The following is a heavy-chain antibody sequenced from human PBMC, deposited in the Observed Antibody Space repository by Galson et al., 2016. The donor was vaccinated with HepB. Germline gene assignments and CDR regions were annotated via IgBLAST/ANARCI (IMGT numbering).Heavy chain of an antibody. CDR1: GFTFGDYP. Sequence: SLRLSCAASGFTFGDYPMSWVRQAPGKGLEWVGFIRSKAYGGTTYYAASVKGRFTISRDDSNSIVYLQIDSLKTEDTAVYYCARDRVGGYSSGYFDYWGQGTLVTGSS. CDR2: IRSKAYGGTT. D-gene: IGHD2-15*01. V-gene: IGHV3-49*04. J-gene: IGHJ4*02. CDR3: ARDRVGGYSSGYFDY.